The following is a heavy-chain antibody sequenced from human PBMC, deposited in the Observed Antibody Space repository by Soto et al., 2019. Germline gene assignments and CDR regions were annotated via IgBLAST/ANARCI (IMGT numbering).Heavy chain of an antibody. CDR1: GGPVSGDGLY. CDR2: VYHTGTT. J-gene: IGHJ6*02. V-gene: IGHV4-31*02. CDR3: ARALVTDYNSRDYHYYFAMDV. D-gene: IGHD3-22*01. Sequence: HLQESGPGLVKPSQTLSLTCVVSGGPVSGDGLYWSWIRHLPGKGLEWIANVYHTGTTYYNPSLKSRVSMSVDTSQNQFSLILASVTAADTAVYYCARALVTDYNSRDYHYYFAMDVWGQGTSVTVSS.